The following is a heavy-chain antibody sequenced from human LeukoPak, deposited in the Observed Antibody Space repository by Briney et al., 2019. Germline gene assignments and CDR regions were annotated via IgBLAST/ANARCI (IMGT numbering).Heavy chain of an antibody. CDR3: ARGKITMVRGRYYYYGMDV. CDR1: GGSFSGYY. Sequence: PSETLSLTCAVYGGSFSGYYWSWIRQPPGKGLEGIGEINHSGSTNYNPSLKSRVTISVDTSKNQFSLRLSSVTAADTAVYYCARGKITMVRGRYYYYGMDVWGQGTTVTVSS. CDR2: INHSGST. D-gene: IGHD3-10*01. J-gene: IGHJ6*02. V-gene: IGHV4-34*01.